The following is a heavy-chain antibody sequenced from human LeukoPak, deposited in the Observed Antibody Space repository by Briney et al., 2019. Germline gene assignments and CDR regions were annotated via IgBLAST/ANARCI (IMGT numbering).Heavy chain of an antibody. D-gene: IGHD5-12*01. J-gene: IGHJ4*02. CDR1: GYSLISYY. CDR2: INPSGAGI. V-gene: IGHV1-46*01. Sequence: GASVKVSCKASGYSLISYYIHWVRQAPGQGLEWMRGINPSGAGISYAQKFQGRVTMTTDTSTSTAYMELRSLRSDDTAVYYCARGGPGRGYDSYFDYWGQGTLVTVSS. CDR3: ARGGPGRGYDSYFDY.